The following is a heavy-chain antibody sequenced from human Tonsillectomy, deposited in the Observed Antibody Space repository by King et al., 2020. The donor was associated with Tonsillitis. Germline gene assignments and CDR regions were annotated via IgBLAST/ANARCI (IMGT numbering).Heavy chain of an antibody. CDR3: ARIWAPGYFDL. J-gene: IGHJ2*01. CDR1: GFTFTSHW. CDR2: IKQDGSEK. V-gene: IGHV3-7*01. D-gene: IGHD3-16*01. Sequence: VQLVESGGGLVQPGGSLRLSCAASGFTFTSHWMTWVRQAPGKGLEWVADIKQDGSEKNYVDSVKGRFTISRDNAKNSLSLQMNSLRAEDTAVYYCARIWAPGYFDLWGRGTLVTVSS.